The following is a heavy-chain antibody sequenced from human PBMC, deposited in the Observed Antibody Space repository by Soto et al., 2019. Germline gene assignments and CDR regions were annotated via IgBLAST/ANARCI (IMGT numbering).Heavy chain of an antibody. V-gene: IGHV4-31*03. CDR1: GDSIRSGGYS. CDR2: IYYSGST. Sequence: PSETLSLTCTVSGDSIRSGGYSWSWIRQHPGKGLEWIGYIYYSGSTYYNPSLKSRVTISVDTSKNQFSLKLSSVTAADTAVYYCARESPLSGYCSGGSCYSVDVWGQGTTVTVSS. CDR3: ARESPLSGYCSGGSCYSVDV. J-gene: IGHJ6*02. D-gene: IGHD2-15*01.